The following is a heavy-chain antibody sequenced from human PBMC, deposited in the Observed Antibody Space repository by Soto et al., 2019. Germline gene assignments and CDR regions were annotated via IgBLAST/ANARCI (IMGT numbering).Heavy chain of an antibody. CDR2: IFYTGST. J-gene: IGHJ4*02. Sequence: SETLSLTCTVSGGSIHDYYWVWIRQPPGKGLEWIGSIFYTGSTDYNPSLKSRVTLSLATSKNQFSLKLSSVTAADTAVYYCARVVEYGSGSSRSYYFDYWGQGTLVTVSS. CDR3: ARVVEYGSGSSRSYYFDY. CDR1: GGSIHDYY. V-gene: IGHV4-59*12. D-gene: IGHD3-10*01.